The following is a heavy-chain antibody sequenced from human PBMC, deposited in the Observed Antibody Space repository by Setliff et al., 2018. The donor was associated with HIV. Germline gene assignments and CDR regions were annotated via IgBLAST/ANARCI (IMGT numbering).Heavy chain of an antibody. CDR1: GGSISSSSYY. CDR3: ARQGSWLDS. J-gene: IGHJ5*01. Sequence: PSETLSLTCTVSGGSISSSSYYWGWIRQPPGEGLEWIGYSHNNGNTHYNPSLKSRVTISVDTSKNHVSLRLNSVTAADTAVYYCARQGSWLDSWGQGTLVTVSS. V-gene: IGHV4-61*05. CDR2: SHNNGNT. D-gene: IGHD2-15*01.